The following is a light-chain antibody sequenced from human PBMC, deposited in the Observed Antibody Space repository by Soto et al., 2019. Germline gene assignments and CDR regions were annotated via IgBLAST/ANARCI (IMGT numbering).Light chain of an antibody. V-gene: IGLV2-14*01. J-gene: IGLJ1*01. CDR3: SSYTSSSTLYV. CDR2: DVS. Sequence: SSPAQPSPPSVSPWPSITPPLPGNNSGVGGYNYVSWYQQHPGKAPKLMIYDVSNRPSGVSSRFSGSKSGNTASLTISGLQAEDEADYYCSSYTSSSTLYVFGTGTKVTVL. CDR1: NSGVGGYNY.